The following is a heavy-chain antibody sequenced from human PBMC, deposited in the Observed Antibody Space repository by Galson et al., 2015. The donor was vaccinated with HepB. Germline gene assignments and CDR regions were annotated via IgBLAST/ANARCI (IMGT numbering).Heavy chain of an antibody. CDR2: ISSSSSYI. V-gene: IGHV3-21*04. J-gene: IGHJ4*02. CDR3: ASDHRGGDSYGDFAFIDS. Sequence: QAPGKGLERVSSISSSSSYIYYADSVKGRLTISLDTSRNQFSLTLTSVTAADTAVYFCASDHRGGDSYGDFAFIDSWGQGTLVTVSS. D-gene: IGHD4-17*01.